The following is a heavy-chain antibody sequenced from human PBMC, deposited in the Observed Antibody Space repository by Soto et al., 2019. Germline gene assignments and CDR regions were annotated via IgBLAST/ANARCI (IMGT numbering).Heavy chain of an antibody. J-gene: IGHJ6*02. V-gene: IGHV3-30*18. CDR2: ISYDGSNK. CDR3: AKIGHYDFWRSSGMDV. D-gene: IGHD3-3*01. Sequence: QVQLVESGGGVVQPGRSLRLSCAASGFTFSSYGMHWVRQAPGKGLEWVAVISYDGSNKYYADSVKGRCTISRDNSEHSLYLQMNSLSAEDTAVYYCAKIGHYDFWRSSGMDVWGQGTTVTVSS. CDR1: GFTFSSYG.